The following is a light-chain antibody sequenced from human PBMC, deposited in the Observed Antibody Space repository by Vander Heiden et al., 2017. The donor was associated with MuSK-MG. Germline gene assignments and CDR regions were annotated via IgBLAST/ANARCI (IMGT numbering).Light chain of an antibody. CDR1: SSNTGSNT. J-gene: IGLJ2*01. V-gene: IGLV1-44*01. CDR3: AAWDDSLNGRVV. Sequence: QSVLTQPPSASGTPGQRVTISCSGSSSNTGSNTGNWYQQLPGTAPKLLIYSNNQRPSGVPDRFSGSKSGTSASLAISGLQSEDEADYYCAAWDDSLNGRVVFGGGTKLTVL. CDR2: SNN.